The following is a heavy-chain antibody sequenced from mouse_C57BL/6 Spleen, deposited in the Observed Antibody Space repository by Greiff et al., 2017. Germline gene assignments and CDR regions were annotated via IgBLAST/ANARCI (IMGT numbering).Heavy chain of an antibody. CDR3: ARDDLFAY. CDR2: INPNNGGT. Sequence: EVQLQQSGPELVKPGASVKISCKASGYTFTDYYMTWVKQSPGKSLEWIGDINPNNGGTCYHQKFKGKVTLTVDKSSSTAYMELRRLTSEDAAVYYCARDDLFAYWGQGTLVTVSA. J-gene: IGHJ3*01. CDR1: GYTFTDYY. D-gene: IGHD2-3*01. V-gene: IGHV1-26*01.